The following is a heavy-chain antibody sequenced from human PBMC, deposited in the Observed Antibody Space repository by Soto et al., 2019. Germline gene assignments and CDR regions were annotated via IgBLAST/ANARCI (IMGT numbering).Heavy chain of an antibody. CDR1: GGSISSYY. V-gene: IGHV4-59*08. CDR2: IYYSGSS. D-gene: IGHD6-13*01. CDR3: ARRAAGYYFDY. J-gene: IGHJ4*02. Sequence: SETLSLTCTVSGGSISSYYWSWIRQPPGKGLEWIGYIYYSGSSNYNPSLKSRVTISVDTSKNQFSLKLSSVTAADTAVYYCARRAAGYYFDYWGQGTLVTVSS.